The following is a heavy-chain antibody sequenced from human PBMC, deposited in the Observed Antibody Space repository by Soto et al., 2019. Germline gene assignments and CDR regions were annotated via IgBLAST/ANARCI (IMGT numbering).Heavy chain of an antibody. CDR1: GGSISSGGYS. Sequence: QLQLQESGSGLVKPSQTLSLTCAVSGGSISSGGYSWSWIRQPPGKGLEWIGYIYHSGSTYYNPSLKSRVTISVDRSKNQFSLKLSSVTAADTAVYYCARAQGDFDSSAFDIWGQGTMVTVSS. J-gene: IGHJ3*02. D-gene: IGHD3-9*01. V-gene: IGHV4-30-2*01. CDR3: ARAQGDFDSSAFDI. CDR2: IYHSGST.